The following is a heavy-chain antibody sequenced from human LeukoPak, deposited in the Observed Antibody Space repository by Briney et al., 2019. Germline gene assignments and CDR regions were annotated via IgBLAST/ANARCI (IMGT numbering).Heavy chain of an antibody. D-gene: IGHD3-22*01. CDR1: GGSISSGGYY. J-gene: IGHJ4*02. CDR3: ARQYYYDTAGYYWPPAF. Sequence: SQTLSLTCTVSGGSISSGGYYWSWIRQHPGKGLEWIGYIYYSGSTYYNPSLKSRVTISVDTSENHFSLKLTSVTAADTAVYYCARQYYYDTAGYYWPPAFWGQGTLVTVSS. V-gene: IGHV4-31*03. CDR2: IYYSGST.